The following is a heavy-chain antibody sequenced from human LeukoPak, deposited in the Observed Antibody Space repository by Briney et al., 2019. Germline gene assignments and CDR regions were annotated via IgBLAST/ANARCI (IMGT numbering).Heavy chain of an antibody. Sequence: PSETLSLTCAVYGGSFSGYSWSWIRQPPGKGLEWIGEINHSGSTNYNPSPKSRVTISVDTSKNQFSLKLSSVTAADTAVYYCARLSAIMITFGGVSEFDYWGQGTLVTVSS. CDR3: ARLSAIMITFGGVSEFDY. D-gene: IGHD3-16*01. V-gene: IGHV4-34*01. CDR2: INHSGST. J-gene: IGHJ4*02. CDR1: GGSFSGYS.